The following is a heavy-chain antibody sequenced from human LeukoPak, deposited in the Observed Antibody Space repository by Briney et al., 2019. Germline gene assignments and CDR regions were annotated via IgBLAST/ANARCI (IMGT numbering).Heavy chain of an antibody. V-gene: IGHV4-59*01. CDR3: AREGVVAGWFFDL. D-gene: IGHD3-22*01. CDR1: GGSISSYY. CDR2: IYYSGST. J-gene: IGHJ2*01. Sequence: PSETLSLTCTVSGGSISSYYWSWIRQPPGKGLEWIGYIYYSGSTNYNPSLKSRVTISVDTSKNQFSLKLSSVTAADTAVYYCAREGVVAGWFFDLWGRGTLVTVSS.